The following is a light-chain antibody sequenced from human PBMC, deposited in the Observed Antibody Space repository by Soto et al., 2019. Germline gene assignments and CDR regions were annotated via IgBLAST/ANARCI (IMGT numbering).Light chain of an antibody. CDR1: QSVSSN. V-gene: IGKV3-15*01. CDR2: GAS. J-gene: IGKJ1*01. Sequence: EIVMTQSPATLSLSPGERATLSCGASQSVSSNFSWYQQQPGQAPRLLIYGASTRATGILARCSGSGSGTEVTLTISSMLSEDYAVYYCQHYNNWPPWTFGQGTKVEIK. CDR3: QHYNNWPPWT.